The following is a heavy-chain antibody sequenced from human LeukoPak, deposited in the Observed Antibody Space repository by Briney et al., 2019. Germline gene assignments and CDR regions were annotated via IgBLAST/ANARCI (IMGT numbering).Heavy chain of an antibody. CDR3: ARGLSGSSSPLSPFDS. D-gene: IGHD6-6*01. Sequence: GGSLRLSCAASGFTFSSYEMNWVRQAPGKGLDWVSYISSSGSTTYYADSVKGRFTISRDNAKNSLYLQMNSLRAEDTAVYYCARGLSGSSSPLSPFDSWGQGALVTLSS. J-gene: IGHJ4*02. CDR2: ISSSGSTT. CDR1: GFTFSSYE. V-gene: IGHV3-48*03.